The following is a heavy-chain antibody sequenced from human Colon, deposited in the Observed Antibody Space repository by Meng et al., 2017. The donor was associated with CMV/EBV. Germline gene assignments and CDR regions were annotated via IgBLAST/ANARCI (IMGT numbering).Heavy chain of an antibody. CDR3: ARDVNWSFDY. V-gene: IGHV4-39*07. Sequence: PVSSVSSYGAGLRQSPGKGLEGLVTIYYSGSRYYSPSLQSRVSLSVDTSKNQFYLKLSSVTAEDTAVYYCARDVNWSFDYWGQGILVTVSS. CDR1: PVSSVSSY. D-gene: IGHD1-20*01. J-gene: IGHJ4*02. CDR2: IYYSGSR.